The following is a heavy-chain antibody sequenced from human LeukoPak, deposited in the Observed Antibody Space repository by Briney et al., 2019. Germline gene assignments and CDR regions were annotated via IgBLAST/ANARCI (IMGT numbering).Heavy chain of an antibody. J-gene: IGHJ4*02. D-gene: IGHD1-26*01. CDR3: ARIALWEVLGYYFDY. CDR1: GYTLTGYY. Sequence: SVKFSCTASGYTLTGYYMHWVRQAPGQGLERIGCINPNSGGTNYAQKFQGRVTMTRDTSISTAYMELSRLRSDDTAVYYCARIALWEVLGYYFDYWGQGTRVNVSS. CDR2: INPNSGGT. V-gene: IGHV1-2*02.